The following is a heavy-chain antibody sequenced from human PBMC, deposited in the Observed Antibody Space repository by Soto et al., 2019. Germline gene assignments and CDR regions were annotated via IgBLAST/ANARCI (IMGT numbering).Heavy chain of an antibody. Sequence: QVQLVQSGAEEKKPGASVKVSCKASGYTFTTYAMHWVRQAPGQRLEWMGWINIGNGNTRYSQKFQGRVTITRDTSASTAYMELSSLTSEDTAVYYCARDSRSGDYWGQGTLVTVSS. CDR1: GYTFTTYA. CDR3: ARDSRSGDY. V-gene: IGHV1-3*05. CDR2: INIGNGNT. D-gene: IGHD3-10*01. J-gene: IGHJ4*02.